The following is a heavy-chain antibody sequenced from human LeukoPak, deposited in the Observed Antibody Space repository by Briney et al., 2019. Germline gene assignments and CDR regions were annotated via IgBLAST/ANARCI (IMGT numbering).Heavy chain of an antibody. CDR3: ARDWGGSGPTSHDY. D-gene: IGHD3-16*01. Sequence: KPGGSLRLSCAASGFTFSSYSMNWVRQAPGKGLEWVSSISSSSSYIYYADSVKGRFTISRDNAKNTLYLQMNSLRAEDTAVYYCARDWGGSGPTSHDYWGQGTLVTVSS. CDR2: ISSSSSYI. CDR1: GFTFSSYS. J-gene: IGHJ4*02. V-gene: IGHV3-21*01.